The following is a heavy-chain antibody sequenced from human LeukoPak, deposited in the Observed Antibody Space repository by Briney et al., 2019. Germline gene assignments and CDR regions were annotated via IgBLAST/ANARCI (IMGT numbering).Heavy chain of an antibody. CDR2: IYTSGST. J-gene: IGHJ1*01. V-gene: IGHV4-4*07. D-gene: IGHD3-3*01. Sequence: PSETLSLTCTVSGGSISSYYWSWIRQPAGKGLEWIGRIYTSGSTNYNPSLKCRVTMSVDTSKNQFSLKLSSVTAADTAVYYCARGPLDFWSGYSNTAEYFQHWGQGTLVTVSS. CDR1: GGSISSYY. CDR3: ARGPLDFWSGYSNTAEYFQH.